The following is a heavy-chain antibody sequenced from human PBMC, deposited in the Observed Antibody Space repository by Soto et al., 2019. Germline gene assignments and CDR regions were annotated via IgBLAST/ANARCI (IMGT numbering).Heavy chain of an antibody. J-gene: IGHJ5*01. V-gene: IGHV4-30-4*08. Sequence: TLSLTCSVSGDSISTVDYFWAWIRQPPGQALEYIGYIYKSATTYYNPSFESRVAISLDTSKSQFSLNVTSVTAADTAVYFCARGRYCLTGRCFPNWFDSWGQGTLVTVSS. CDR3: ARGRYCLTGRCFPNWFDS. D-gene: IGHD2-15*01. CDR2: IYKSATT. CDR1: GDSISTVDYF.